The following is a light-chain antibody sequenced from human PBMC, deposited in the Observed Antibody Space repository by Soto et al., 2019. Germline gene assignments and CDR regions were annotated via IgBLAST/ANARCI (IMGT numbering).Light chain of an antibody. CDR3: QPYNMWPLT. CDR1: QSVSSN. V-gene: IGKV3-15*01. J-gene: IGKJ4*01. CDR2: GAS. Sequence: EIVMTQSPATLSVSPGERATLSCRASQSVSSNLAWYQQKPGQAPRLFIYGASTRATGIPARFSGSGSGTEFTLTISSRKSSDFVVPYYQPYNMWPLTFGGGTNVEIK.